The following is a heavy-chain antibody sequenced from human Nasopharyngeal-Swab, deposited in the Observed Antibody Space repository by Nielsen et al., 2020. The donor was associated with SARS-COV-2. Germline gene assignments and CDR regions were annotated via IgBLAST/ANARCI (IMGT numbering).Heavy chain of an antibody. Sequence: GESLKISCAASGFSFSSYAMSWVRQAPGKGLEWVSAISGSGGSTYYADSVKGRFTISRDKSKNTLYLQMNSLRAEDTAVYYCARGGDDYYYGMDVWGQGTTVTVSS. D-gene: IGHD3-10*01. CDR1: GFSFSSYA. J-gene: IGHJ6*02. V-gene: IGHV3-23*01. CDR3: ARGGDDYYYGMDV. CDR2: ISGSGGST.